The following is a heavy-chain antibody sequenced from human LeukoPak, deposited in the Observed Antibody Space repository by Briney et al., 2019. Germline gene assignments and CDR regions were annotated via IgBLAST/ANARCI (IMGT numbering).Heavy chain of an antibody. J-gene: IGHJ3*02. CDR1: GFTFSTYD. V-gene: IGHV3-23*01. CDR2: ISGSSGTT. Sequence: PGGSLRLSCAASGFTFSTYDMSWVRQTPGKGLEWVSGISGSSGTTYYADSVKGRLTISRDNSKNTLDLQMHSLRAEDTAIYFCAKGGSFSFDIWGQGTKVTVSS. CDR3: AKGGSFSFDI. D-gene: IGHD5-12*01.